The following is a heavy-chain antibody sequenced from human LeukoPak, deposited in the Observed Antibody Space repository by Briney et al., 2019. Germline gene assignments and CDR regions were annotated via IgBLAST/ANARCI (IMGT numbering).Heavy chain of an antibody. CDR3: ARLARGSSGYYSHY. Sequence: GGSLRLSCAASGFTFSSYAMSWVRQAPGKGLEWVSAISGSGGSTYYADSVKGRFTISRDNAKNSLYLQMNSLRAEDTAVYYCARLARGSSGYYSHYWGQGTLVTVSS. V-gene: IGHV3-23*01. CDR1: GFTFSSYA. D-gene: IGHD3-22*01. CDR2: ISGSGGST. J-gene: IGHJ4*02.